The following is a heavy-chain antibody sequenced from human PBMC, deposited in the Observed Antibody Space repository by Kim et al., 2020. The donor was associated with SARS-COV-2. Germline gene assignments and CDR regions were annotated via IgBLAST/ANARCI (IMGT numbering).Heavy chain of an antibody. CDR1: GFIFSAYA. J-gene: IGHJ6*02. D-gene: IGHD6-13*01. Sequence: GGSLRLSCVASGFIFSAYAMHWVRQAPGKGLEWVALTSFDGNSEYYGYSVKGRFTISSDNSNNTLYPQMSSLRLKDTAVYYCAKDIAAGYFYGMDVWGQGSTLTVS. CDR2: TSFDGNSE. V-gene: IGHV3-30*18. CDR3: AKDIAAGYFYGMDV.